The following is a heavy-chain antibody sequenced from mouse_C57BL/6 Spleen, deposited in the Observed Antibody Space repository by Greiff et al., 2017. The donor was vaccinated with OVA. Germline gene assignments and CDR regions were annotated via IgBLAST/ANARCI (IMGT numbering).Heavy chain of an antibody. CDR3: ARYGGMMTINYFDY. CDR1: GYTFTSYW. V-gene: IGHV1-53*01. Sequence: QVQLQQPGTELVKPGASVKLSCKASGYTFTSYWMHWVKQRPGQGLEWIGNINPSNGGTNYNEKFKSKATLTVDKSSSTAYMQLSSLTSEDSAVYYGARYGGMMTINYFDYWGQGTTLTVSS. J-gene: IGHJ2*01. D-gene: IGHD2-3*01. CDR2: INPSNGGT.